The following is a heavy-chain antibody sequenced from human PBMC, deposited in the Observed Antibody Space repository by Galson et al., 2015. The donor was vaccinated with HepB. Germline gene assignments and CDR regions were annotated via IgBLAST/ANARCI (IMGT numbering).Heavy chain of an antibody. J-gene: IGHJ4*02. CDR2: IKQDGSEK. V-gene: IGHV3-7*01. D-gene: IGHD3-10*01. Sequence: SLRLSCAASGFTFSNHLMTWVRQAPGKGLEWVASIKQDGSEKYYVDSVKGRFTISRDNTRNSLYLRMNYLRAEDTAVYYCARVFDTEYYFDYWGQGTLVTVSS. CDR3: ARVFDTEYYFDY. CDR1: GFTFSNHL.